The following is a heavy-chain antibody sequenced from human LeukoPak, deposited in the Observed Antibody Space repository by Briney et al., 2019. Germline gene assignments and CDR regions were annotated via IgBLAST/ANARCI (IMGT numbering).Heavy chain of an antibody. CDR3: AGSTGGYYNYYYYYMDV. J-gene: IGHJ6*03. V-gene: IGHV4-34*01. CDR2: INHSGST. D-gene: IGHD3-22*01. CDR1: GGSFSGYY. Sequence: SETLSLTCAVYGGSFSGYYWSWIRQPPGKGLEWIGEINHSGSTNYNPSLKSRVTISVDTSKNQFSLKLSSVTAADTAVYYCAGSTGGYYNYYYYYMDVWGKGTTVTVSS.